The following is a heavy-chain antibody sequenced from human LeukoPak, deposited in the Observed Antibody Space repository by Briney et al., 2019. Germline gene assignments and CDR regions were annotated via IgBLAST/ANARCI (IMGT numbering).Heavy chain of an antibody. J-gene: IGHJ2*01. CDR2: INPNSGGT. D-gene: IGHD4-11*01. V-gene: IGHV1-2*02. Sequence: ASVKVSCKASGYTFTGYYMHWVRQAPGQGLEWMGRINPNSGGTNYAQKFQGRVTMTRDTSISTAYMELSRLRSDDTAVYYCARDVERMTTFWSPNNPYCYFYLGGRDTLVTVPS. CDR1: GYTFTGYY. CDR3: ARDVERMTTFWSPNNPYCYFYL.